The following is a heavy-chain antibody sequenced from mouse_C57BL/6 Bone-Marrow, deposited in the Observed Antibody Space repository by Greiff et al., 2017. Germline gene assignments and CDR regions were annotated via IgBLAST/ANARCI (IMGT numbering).Heavy chain of an antibody. D-gene: IGHD4-1*01. CDR1: GFTFSNYW. V-gene: IGHV6-3*01. Sequence: EVKLQESGGGLVQPGGSMKLSCVASGFTFSNYWMNWVRQSPEKGLEWVAQISLKSDNYVTHYAEFVKGRFTISRDDSKSSVYLQMNNLKAEETGIYYCALPGTWFAYWGQGTLVTVSA. CDR2: ISLKSDNYVT. CDR3: ALPGTWFAY. J-gene: IGHJ3*01.